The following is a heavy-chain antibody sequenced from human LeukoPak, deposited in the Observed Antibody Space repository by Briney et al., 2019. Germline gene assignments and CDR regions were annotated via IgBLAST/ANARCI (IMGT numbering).Heavy chain of an antibody. Sequence: KSSETLSLTCTVSGGSISSYYWSWIRQPPGKGLEWIGHIYYSGSTNYNPSLKSRVTISVDTSKNQFSLKLSSVTAADTAVYYCARDLPPRYFDLWGRGTLVTVSS. CDR2: IYYSGST. J-gene: IGHJ2*01. V-gene: IGHV4-59*01. CDR3: ARDLPPRYFDL. CDR1: GGSISSYY.